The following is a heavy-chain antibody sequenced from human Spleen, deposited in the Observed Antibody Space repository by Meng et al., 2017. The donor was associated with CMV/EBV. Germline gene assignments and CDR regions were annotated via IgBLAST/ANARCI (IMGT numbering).Heavy chain of an antibody. V-gene: IGHV1-2*02. CDR3: ARGPMVLTRGAVDYGMDV. Sequence: ASVKVSCKASGYTFTTYYIHWARQAPGQRLEWMGWINPNSGGTNYAQKFEGRVTMTGDTSISTAYMELRSLRSDDTAVYYCARGPMVLTRGAVDYGMDVWGQGTTVTVSS. CDR1: GYTFTTYY. CDR2: INPNSGGT. J-gene: IGHJ6*02. D-gene: IGHD4/OR15-4a*01.